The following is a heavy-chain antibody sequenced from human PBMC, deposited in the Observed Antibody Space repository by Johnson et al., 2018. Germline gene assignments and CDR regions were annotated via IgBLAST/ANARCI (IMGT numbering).Heavy chain of an antibody. CDR1: GFTFSSYG. D-gene: IGHD6-13*01. J-gene: IGHJ6*03. Sequence: VQLVESGGGVVQPGRSLRLSCAASGFTFSSYGMHWVRQAPGKGLEWVAVISYDGSNKYYADSVKGRFTISRDNSKNTLYLQMNSLRAEDTAVYYCARDRGRQQLFRYYYYYMDVWGKGTTVTVSS. V-gene: IGHV3-30*03. CDR3: ARDRGRQQLFRYYYYYMDV. CDR2: ISYDGSNK.